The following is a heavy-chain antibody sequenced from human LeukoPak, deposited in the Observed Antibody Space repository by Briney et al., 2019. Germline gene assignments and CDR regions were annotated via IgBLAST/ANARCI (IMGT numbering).Heavy chain of an antibody. J-gene: IGHJ4*02. CDR3: ARWGYSNPFDY. V-gene: IGHV3-53*01. Sequence: QPGGSLRLSCAASGFTFSRYTMHWVRQAPGKGLEWVSVIYSGGSTYYADSVKGRFTISRDNSKNTLYLQMNSLRAKDTAVYYCARWGYSNPFDYWGQGTLVTVSS. CDR2: IYSGGST. D-gene: IGHD4-11*01. CDR1: GFTFSRYT.